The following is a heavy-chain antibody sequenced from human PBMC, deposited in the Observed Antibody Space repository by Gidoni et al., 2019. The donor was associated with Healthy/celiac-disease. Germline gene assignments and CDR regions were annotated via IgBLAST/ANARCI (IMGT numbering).Heavy chain of an antibody. V-gene: IGHV3-30*18. CDR2: ITYDGSNK. CDR1: GFTFSSYG. D-gene: IGHD3-10*01. CDR3: AKDSLMVRGAFDY. Sequence: QVQLVESGGGVVQPGRSLRLSCAASGFTFSSYGMHWGRQAPGKGVEWVAVITYDGSNKYYADSVKGRFTISRDNSKNTLYLQMNSLRAEDTAVYYCAKDSLMVRGAFDYWGQGTLVTVSS. J-gene: IGHJ4*02.